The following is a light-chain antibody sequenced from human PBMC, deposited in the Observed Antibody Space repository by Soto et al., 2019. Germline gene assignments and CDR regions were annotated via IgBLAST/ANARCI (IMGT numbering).Light chain of an antibody. CDR1: QSVNTN. CDR2: GAS. J-gene: IGKJ4*01. CDR3: QQYNNWPLT. V-gene: IGKV3-15*01. Sequence: EIAMTQSPATLSESPGERATLSCWASQSVNTNLAWYQQKPGQAPRLLIYGASTRATGIPARFSGSGSGTEFTVTISSLQSEDFAVYYCQQYNNWPLTFGGGTKVEIK.